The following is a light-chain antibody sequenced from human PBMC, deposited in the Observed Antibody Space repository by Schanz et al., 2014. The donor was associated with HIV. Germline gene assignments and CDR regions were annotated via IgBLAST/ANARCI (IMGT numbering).Light chain of an antibody. J-gene: IGLJ1*01. CDR2: EGS. CDR1: SSDIGSYNL. V-gene: IGLV2-23*01. CDR3: LSYDISLRSYV. Sequence: QSALTQPASVSGSPGQSITISCTGTSSDIGSYNLVSWYQQHPGKAPKLMIYEGSKRPSGVSNRFSGSKSGNTASLTISGLQAEDEGDYYCLSYDISLRSYVFGTGTKVTVL.